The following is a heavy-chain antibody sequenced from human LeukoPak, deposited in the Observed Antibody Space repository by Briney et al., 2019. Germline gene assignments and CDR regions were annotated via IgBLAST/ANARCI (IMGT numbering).Heavy chain of an antibody. CDR3: ARQVYCGGDCYDWYFDL. D-gene: IGHD2-21*02. Sequence: SETLSLTCTVSGGSISSYYWSWIRQPPGKGLEWIGYIYYSGSTNYNPSLKSRVTISVDTSKNQFSLKPSSVTAADTAVYYCARQVYCGGDCYDWYFDLWGRGTLVTVSS. CDR2: IYYSGST. V-gene: IGHV4-59*08. J-gene: IGHJ2*01. CDR1: GGSISSYY.